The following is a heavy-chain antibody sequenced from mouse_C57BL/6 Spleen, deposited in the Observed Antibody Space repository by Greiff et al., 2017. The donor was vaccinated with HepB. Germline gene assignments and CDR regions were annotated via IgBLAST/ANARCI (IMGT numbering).Heavy chain of an antibody. CDR1: GYTFTSYW. CDR2: IDPSDSYT. CDR3: AREGSSYGY. V-gene: IGHV1-59*01. Sequence: QVQLQQPGAELVRPGTSVKLSCKASGYTFTSYWMHWVKQRPGQGLEWIGVIDPSDSYTNYNQKFKGKATLTVDTSSSTAYMQLNSLTSEDSAVYYCAREGSSYGYWGQGTTLTVSS. J-gene: IGHJ2*01. D-gene: IGHD1-1*01.